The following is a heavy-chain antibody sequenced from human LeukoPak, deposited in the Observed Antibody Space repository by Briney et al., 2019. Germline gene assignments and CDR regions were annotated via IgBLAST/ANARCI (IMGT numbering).Heavy chain of an antibody. CDR1: GFTFRCFS. J-gene: IGHJ4*02. CDR3: AKRAQVPAAIRLFDY. D-gene: IGHD2-2*02. V-gene: IGHV3-23*01. CDR2: ISGSGGST. Sequence: GGALRPPCAASGFTFRCFSMNLVRQAPGEGLGGVSAISGSGGSTYYADSVKGRFTISRDNSKNTLYLQMNSLRAEDTAVYYCAKRAQVPAAIRLFDYWGQGTLVTVSS.